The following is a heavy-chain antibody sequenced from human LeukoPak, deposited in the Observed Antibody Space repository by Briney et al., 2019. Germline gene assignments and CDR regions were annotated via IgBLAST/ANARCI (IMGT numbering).Heavy chain of an antibody. CDR3: ASTYSSSWYRNAFDI. CDR2: IIPILGIA. V-gene: IGHV1-69*04. J-gene: IGHJ3*02. D-gene: IGHD6-13*01. Sequence: SVKVSCKASGGTFGSYAISWVRQAPGQGLEWMGRIIPILGIANYAQKFQGRVTITADKSTSTAYMELSSLRSEDTAVYYCASTYSSSWYRNAFDIWGQGTMVTVSS. CDR1: GGTFGSYA.